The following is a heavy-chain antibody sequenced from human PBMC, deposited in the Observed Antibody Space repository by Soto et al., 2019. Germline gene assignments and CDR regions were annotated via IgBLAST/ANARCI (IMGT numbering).Heavy chain of an antibody. J-gene: IGHJ4*02. CDR2: VIPIFDTT. CDR3: ARDRANRNWPNCDL. V-gene: IGHV1-69*08. CDR1: GDTFSIYT. D-gene: IGHD1-7*01. Sequence: QVQLVQSGSEVKKPGSSVKVSCKASGDTFSIYTISWVRQAPGQGLEWMGRVIPIFDTTSYTQKLQGRVTITADKSTTTVYMELSSLIPEDTALYYCARDRANRNWPNCDLWGQGTLVTVSS.